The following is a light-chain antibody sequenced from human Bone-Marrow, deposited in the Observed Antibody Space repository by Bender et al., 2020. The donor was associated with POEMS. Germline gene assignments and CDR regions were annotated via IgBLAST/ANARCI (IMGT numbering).Light chain of an antibody. V-gene: IGLV1-40*01. J-gene: IGLJ1*01. CDR1: ISNIGAGFG. CDR3: CSYAGSV. Sequence: QSVLTQPPSVSGAPGQRVTISCTGSISNIGAGFGVNWYQHLPGTAPKLLIYANINRPSEIPDRFSGSQSGTSASLAITGLQAEDEADYYCCSYAGSVFGSGTKVSVL. CDR2: ANI.